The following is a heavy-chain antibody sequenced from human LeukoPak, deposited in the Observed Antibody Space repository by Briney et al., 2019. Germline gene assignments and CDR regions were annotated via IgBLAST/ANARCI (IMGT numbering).Heavy chain of an antibody. J-gene: IGHJ3*02. CDR2: VSSGSSTI. CDR3: AKDREWLREDAFDI. CDR1: GFTFSDYY. V-gene: IGHV3-11*01. D-gene: IGHD5-12*01. Sequence: GGSLRLSCAASGFTFSDYYMSWIRQAPGKALEWVSYVSSGSSTIYYADSVKGRFTVSRDNGKRSLYLHMNSLRAEDTAVYYCAKDREWLREDAFDIWGQGTMVTVSS.